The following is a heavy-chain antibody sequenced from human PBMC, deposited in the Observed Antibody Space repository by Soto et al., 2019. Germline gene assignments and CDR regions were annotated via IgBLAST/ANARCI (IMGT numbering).Heavy chain of an antibody. CDR2: ISYDGSNK. J-gene: IGHJ4*02. D-gene: IGHD1-7*01. CDR3: AREGYNWNYKGDY. CDR1: GFTFSSYG. Sequence: QVQLVESGGGVVQPGRSLRLSCAASGFTFSSYGMHWVRQAPGKGLEWVAVISYDGSNKYYADSVKGRFTISRDNAKNSLYLQMNSLRAEDTAVYYCAREGYNWNYKGDYWGQGTLVTVSS. V-gene: IGHV3-30*03.